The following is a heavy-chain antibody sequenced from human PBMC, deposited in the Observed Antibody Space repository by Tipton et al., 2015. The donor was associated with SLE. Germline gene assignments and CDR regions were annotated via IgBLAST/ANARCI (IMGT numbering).Heavy chain of an antibody. J-gene: IGHJ4*02. CDR2: IYYSGNT. V-gene: IGHV4-59*12. CDR1: GGSISSDH. CDR3: ARVDGATGRDS. D-gene: IGHD5-12*01. Sequence: TLSLTCTISGGSISSDHWSWFRQPPGKGLEWIGYIYYSGNTHYNPSLKSRVTVSMDTSKNQFSLKLNSVTAADTAVYYCARVDGATGRDSWGQGTLVTVSS.